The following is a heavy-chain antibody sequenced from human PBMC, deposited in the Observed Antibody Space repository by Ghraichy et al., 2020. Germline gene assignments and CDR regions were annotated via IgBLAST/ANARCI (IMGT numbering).Heavy chain of an antibody. CDR3: ARDGGPYGDRVNTWFDP. Sequence: LRLSCTVSGGSIRSGDYYWSWIRQPPGKGLEWIGYIYYSGSTYYNPSLKSRVTISVDTSKNQFSLMLSSVTAAATAVYYCARDGGPYGDRVNTWFDPVGKGVLDTVAT. CDR2: IYYSGST. J-gene: IGHJ5*02. CDR1: GGSIRSGDYY. D-gene: IGHD4-17*01. V-gene: IGHV4-30-4*08.